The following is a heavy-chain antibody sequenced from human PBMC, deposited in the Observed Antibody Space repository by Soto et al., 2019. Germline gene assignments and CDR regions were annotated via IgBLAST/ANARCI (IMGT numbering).Heavy chain of an antibody. J-gene: IGHJ4*02. CDR1: GFTFSSYW. CDR3: ARGDYYYDSSGYYHDY. D-gene: IGHD3-22*01. V-gene: IGHV3-74*01. CDR2: INSDGSST. Sequence: GGSLRLSCAASGFTFSSYWMHWVRQAPGKGLVWVSRINSDGSSTSYADSVKGRFTISRDNAKNTLYLQMNSLRAEDKAVYYCARGDYYYDSSGYYHDYWGQGTLVTVS.